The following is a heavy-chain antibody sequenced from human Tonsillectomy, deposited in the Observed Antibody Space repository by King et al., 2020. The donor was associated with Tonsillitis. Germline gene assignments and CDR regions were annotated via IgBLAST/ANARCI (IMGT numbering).Heavy chain of an antibody. CDR2: INPNSDGT. Sequence: QLVQSGAEVKNPGASVKVSCKASGYPFTGYYIHWVRQAPGQRPEWMGWINPNSDGTHYAQKFQGSVNMTRDSSLSTDDMELGRLTSDDTAVYYFASEGYNYDRSVFYSAYWGHGTLVIVSS. D-gene: IGHD3-22*01. CDR1: GYPFTGYY. CDR3: ASEGYNYDRSVFYSAY. V-gene: IGHV1-2*02. J-gene: IGHJ4*01.